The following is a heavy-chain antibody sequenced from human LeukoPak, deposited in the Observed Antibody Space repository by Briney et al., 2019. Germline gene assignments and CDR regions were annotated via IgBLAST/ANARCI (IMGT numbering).Heavy chain of an antibody. CDR2: ISSSSYI. D-gene: IGHD3-10*02. V-gene: IGHV3-21*01. CDR3: AELGITMIGGV. Sequence: GGSLRLSCAASGFTFSSYSMDWVRQAPGKGLEWVSSISSSSYIYYADSVKGRFTISRDNAKNSLYLQMNSLRAEDTAVYYCAELGITMIGGVWGKGTTVTISS. CDR1: GFTFSSYS. J-gene: IGHJ6*04.